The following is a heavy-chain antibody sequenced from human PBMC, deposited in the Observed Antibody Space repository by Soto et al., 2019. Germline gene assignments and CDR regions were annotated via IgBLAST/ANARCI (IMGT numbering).Heavy chain of an antibody. Sequence: QVQLVQSGAEVKKPGASVRVSCKASGYTFTGYYIHWIRQAPGQGLEWMGWINPYTGSTNYAQRFQGWVAMTRDTSISTAYRELSRETSDDTAVYYCARVERNALYGGGWFDPWGQGTLVTVSS. CDR2: INPYTGST. V-gene: IGHV1-2*04. CDR1: GYTFTGYY. D-gene: IGHD1-1*01. J-gene: IGHJ5*02. CDR3: ARVERNALYGGGWFDP.